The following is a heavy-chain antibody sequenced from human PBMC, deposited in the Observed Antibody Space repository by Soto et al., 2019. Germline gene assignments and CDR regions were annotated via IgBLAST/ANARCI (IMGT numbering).Heavy chain of an antibody. CDR1: GFTFSNAW. Sequence: GGSLRLSCAASGFTFSNAWMSWVRQAPGKGLEWVGRIKSKTDGGTTDYAAPVKGRFTISRDDSKNTLYLQMNSLKTEDTDMYYCTTTITMVRGDAFDIWGQGTMVTV. D-gene: IGHD3-10*01. CDR3: TTTITMVRGDAFDI. CDR2: IKSKTDGGTT. V-gene: IGHV3-15*01. J-gene: IGHJ3*02.